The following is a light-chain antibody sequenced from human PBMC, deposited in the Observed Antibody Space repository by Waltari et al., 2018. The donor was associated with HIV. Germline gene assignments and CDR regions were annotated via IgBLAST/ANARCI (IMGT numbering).Light chain of an antibody. J-gene: IGLJ3*02. Sequence: SYELTQPPSVSVSPGQTPRITRSGDALPKPLDSLYPQKAGQAPLIVIYKDDNRPSGIPDRFAGSMSGTTVTLIISGVQPEDEADYYCESADDSGDHWVFGGGTKLSVL. V-gene: IGLV3-25*03. CDR1: ALPKPL. CDR3: ESADDSGDHWV. CDR2: KDD.